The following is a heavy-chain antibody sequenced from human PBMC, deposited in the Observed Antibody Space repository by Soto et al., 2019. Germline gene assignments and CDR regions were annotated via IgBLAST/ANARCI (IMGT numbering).Heavy chain of an antibody. J-gene: IGHJ6*02. Sequence: QLQLRESGSGLVKSSQTLSLTCAVSGGSISTSDYSWSWIRQPPGRGLEWLGSIYHTGTTHYIPSLKNRLPMSLDKSKNQFSLDLTSVTAADTALYYCVRERTIFGVAPGGGVDVWGQGTTVTVSS. CDR1: GGSISTSDYS. V-gene: IGHV4-30-2*01. CDR2: IYHTGTT. CDR3: VRERTIFGVAPGGGVDV. D-gene: IGHD3-3*01.